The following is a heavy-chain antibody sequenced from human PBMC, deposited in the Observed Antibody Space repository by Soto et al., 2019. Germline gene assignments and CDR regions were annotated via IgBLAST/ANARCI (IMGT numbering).Heavy chain of an antibody. V-gene: IGHV5-51*01. CDR2: IYPDDSDT. CDR3: ARHNEYRSGWPSDIDY. J-gene: IGHJ4*02. Sequence: EVQLVQSGAEVKKPGESLKISCKGSGYSFTSYWIGWVRQMPGRGLEWMGIIYPDDSDTRYSPSFRGQVTISADKSISTAYLQWSSLKASDTAMYYCARHNEYRSGWPSDIDYWGQGTPVTVSS. D-gene: IGHD6-19*01. CDR1: GYSFTSYW.